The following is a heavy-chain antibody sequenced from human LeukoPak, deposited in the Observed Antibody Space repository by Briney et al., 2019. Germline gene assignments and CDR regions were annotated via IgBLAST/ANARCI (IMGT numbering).Heavy chain of an antibody. J-gene: IGHJ5*02. CDR1: GGSISSYY. Sequence: SETLSLTCTDSGGSISSYYLSWIRQPPGKGLEWIGYIYDSGITNYNPSLKSRVTISVDTSKNLFSLKTSSVSAADTAVYYCARAGNVYRIEAAGTTRFDAWGQGTLATVSS. CDR3: ARAGNVYRIEAAGTTRFDA. D-gene: IGHD6-13*01. CDR2: IYDSGIT. V-gene: IGHV4-4*08.